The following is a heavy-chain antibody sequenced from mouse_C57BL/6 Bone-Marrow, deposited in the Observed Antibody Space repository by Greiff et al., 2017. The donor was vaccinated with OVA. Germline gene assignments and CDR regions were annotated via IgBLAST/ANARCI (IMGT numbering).Heavy chain of an antibody. Sequence: EVQVVESGGGLVKPGGSLKLSCAASGFTFSSYAMSWVRQTPEKRLEWVATISDGGSYTYYPDNVKGRFTISRDNAKNNLYLQMSHLKSEDTAMYYCARGDSSGYGPYFDYWGQGTTLTVSS. CDR1: GFTFSSYA. V-gene: IGHV5-4*01. J-gene: IGHJ2*01. D-gene: IGHD3-2*02. CDR2: ISDGGSYT. CDR3: ARGDSSGYGPYFDY.